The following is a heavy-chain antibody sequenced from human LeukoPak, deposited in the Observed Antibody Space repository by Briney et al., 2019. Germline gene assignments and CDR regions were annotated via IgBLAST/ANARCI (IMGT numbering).Heavy chain of an antibody. CDR3: AKAPPGGWYGDY. V-gene: IGHV3-30*02. Sequence: GGSLRLSCAASGFTFSSYGMHWVRQAPGKGLDWVAFIRYAGSNKYYADSVKGRFTISRDNSKNTLYLQINSLRAEDTAVYYCAKAPPGGWYGDYWGQGTLVTVSS. CDR1: GFTFSSYG. J-gene: IGHJ4*02. CDR2: IRYAGSNK. D-gene: IGHD6-19*01.